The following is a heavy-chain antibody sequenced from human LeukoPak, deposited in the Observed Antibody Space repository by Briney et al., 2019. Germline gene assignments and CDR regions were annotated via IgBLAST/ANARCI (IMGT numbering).Heavy chain of an antibody. D-gene: IGHD3-10*01. Sequence: SETLSLTCTVSGGSISSSSYYWGWIRQPPGKGLEWIGSIYYSGSTYYNPSLKSRVTISVDTSKNQFSLKLSSVTAADTAVYYCARHFGWFDPWGQGTLVTVSS. V-gene: IGHV4-39*01. J-gene: IGHJ5*02. CDR3: ARHFGWFDP. CDR2: IYYSGST. CDR1: GGSISSSSYY.